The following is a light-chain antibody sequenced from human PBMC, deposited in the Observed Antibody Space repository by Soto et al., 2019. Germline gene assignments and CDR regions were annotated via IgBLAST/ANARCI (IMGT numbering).Light chain of an antibody. CDR3: QSYDSSLSGNVV. CDR2: GNS. Sequence: QSVLTQPPSVSGAPGQRVTISCTGSSSNIGAGYDVHWYQQLPGTAPKLLIYGNSKRPSGVPDRFSGSKSGTSASLAITGLQAEDEANYYCQSYDSSLSGNVVFGGGTKLTV. V-gene: IGLV1-40*01. J-gene: IGLJ2*01. CDR1: SSNIGAGYD.